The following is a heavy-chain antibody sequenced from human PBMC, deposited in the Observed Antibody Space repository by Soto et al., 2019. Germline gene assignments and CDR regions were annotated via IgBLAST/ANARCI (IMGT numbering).Heavy chain of an antibody. V-gene: IGHV1-18*04. CDR1: GYTFTSYG. CDR2: ISAYNGNT. CDR3: ASSAYYYDSSGYYPALFDY. Sequence: ASVKVSCKASGYTFTSYGISWVRQAPGQGLEWMGWISAYNGNTNYAQKLQGRVTMTTDTSTSTAYMELRSLRSDVTAVYYCASSAYYYDSSGYYPALFDYWGQGTLVTVSS. D-gene: IGHD3-22*01. J-gene: IGHJ4*02.